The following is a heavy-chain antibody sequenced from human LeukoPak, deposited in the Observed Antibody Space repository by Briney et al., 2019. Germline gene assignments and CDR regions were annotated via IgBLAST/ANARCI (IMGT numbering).Heavy chain of an antibody. CDR3: ARAAVGATGYFDY. CDR1: GDSISTSNSY. J-gene: IGHJ4*02. V-gene: IGHV4-39*07. CDR2: IYYSGST. D-gene: IGHD1-26*01. Sequence: SETLSLTCTVSGDSISTSNSYWGWIRQPPWKGLEWIGSIYYSGSTNYNPSLKSRVTISVDTSKNQFSLKLSSVTAADTAVYYCARAAVGATGYFDYWGQGTLVTVSS.